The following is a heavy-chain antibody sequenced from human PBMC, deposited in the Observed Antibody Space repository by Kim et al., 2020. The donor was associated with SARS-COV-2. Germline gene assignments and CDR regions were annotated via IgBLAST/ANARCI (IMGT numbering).Heavy chain of an antibody. CDR2: IFHSGRT. D-gene: IGHD5-18*01. CDR1: GDSIRGYY. V-gene: IGHV4-59*01. CDR3: ASVLDSVILSYWYFRL. Sequence: SETLSLTCTVSGDSIRGYYWSWMRQPPGKGLEWIGYIFHSGRTNYNPSLKSRVTISLDTSKSQYSLRLSSMTAADTAVYYCASVLDSVILSYWYFRLWGRGTLGTVSS. J-gene: IGHJ2*01.